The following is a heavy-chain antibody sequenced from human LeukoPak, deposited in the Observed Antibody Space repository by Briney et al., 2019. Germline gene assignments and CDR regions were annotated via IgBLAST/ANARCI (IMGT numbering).Heavy chain of an antibody. CDR1: GYTFTSYD. D-gene: IGHD6-19*01. CDR2: MNPNSGNT. J-gene: IGHJ4*02. CDR3: ARDIAVAGTFTYDY. V-gene: IGHV1-8*01. Sequence: ASVKVSCKASGYTFTSYDINWVRQTTGQGLEWMGWMNPNSGNTGYAQKFQGRVTMTRNTSISTAYMELRSLRSDDTAVYYCARDIAVAGTFTYDYWGQGTLVTVSS.